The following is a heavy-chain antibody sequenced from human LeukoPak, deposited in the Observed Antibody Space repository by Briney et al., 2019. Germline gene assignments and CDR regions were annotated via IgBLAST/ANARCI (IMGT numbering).Heavy chain of an antibody. J-gene: IGHJ4*02. CDR2: ITSDGSST. V-gene: IGHV3-74*01. CDR1: GSTFSNYW. D-gene: IGHD3-16*01. Sequence: GGSLRLSCAASGSTFSNYWMHWVRQAPGKGLVWVSRITSDGSSTVYADSVKGRFTISRDNAKNTLYLQMNSLRAEDTAVYYCVRGGPIDYWGQGTLVTVSS. CDR3: VRGGPIDY.